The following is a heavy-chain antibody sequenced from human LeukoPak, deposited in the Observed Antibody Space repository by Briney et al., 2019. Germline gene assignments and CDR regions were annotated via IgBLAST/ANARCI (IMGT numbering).Heavy chain of an antibody. D-gene: IGHD3-16*02. J-gene: IGHJ5*02. CDR1: GYSMSSGYY. CDR2: MYHTGST. CDR3: ARGGSYVWGSYRLKSWFDP. V-gene: IGHV4-38-2*02. Sequence: SETLSLTCTVSGYSMSSGYYWGWIRQPPERGLEGIGSMYHTGSTNYNPSPKSRVTISVDTSKNQFSLKLSSVTAADTAVYYCARGGSYVWGSYRLKSWFDPWGQGTLVTVSS.